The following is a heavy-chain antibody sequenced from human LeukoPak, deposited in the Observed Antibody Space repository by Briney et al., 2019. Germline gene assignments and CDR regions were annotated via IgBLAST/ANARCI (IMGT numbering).Heavy chain of an antibody. V-gene: IGHV1-69*04. D-gene: IGHD6-19*01. CDR3: ARSDSGWYAPGAWFDY. Sequence: SVKVSCKASGGTFSNYAISWVRQAPGQGLEWMGRIIPVFGIANYAQKFQGRVTITADKSTGTAYMELSSLRSEDTAVYYCARSDSGWYAPGAWFDYWGQGTLVTVSS. J-gene: IGHJ4*02. CDR2: IIPVFGIA. CDR1: GGTFSNYA.